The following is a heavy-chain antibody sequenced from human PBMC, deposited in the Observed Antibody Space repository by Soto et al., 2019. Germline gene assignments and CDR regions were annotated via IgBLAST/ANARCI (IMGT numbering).Heavy chain of an antibody. CDR3: AKDRWRRGYCSGGSCYAGAFDY. V-gene: IGHV3-23*01. CDR2: ISGSGGST. Sequence: AGGSLRLSCAASGFTFSSYAMSWVRQAPGKGLEWGSAISGSGGSTYYADSVKGRFTISRDNSKNTLYLQMNSLRAEDTAVYYCAKDRWRRGYCSGGSCYAGAFDYWGQGALVTVSS. CDR1: GFTFSSYA. J-gene: IGHJ4*02. D-gene: IGHD2-15*01.